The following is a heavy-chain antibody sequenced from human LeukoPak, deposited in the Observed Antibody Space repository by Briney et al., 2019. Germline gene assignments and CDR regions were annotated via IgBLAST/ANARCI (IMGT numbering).Heavy chain of an antibody. CDR1: GGSISSSSYY. CDR3: ARQLTGTTVWFDP. CDR2: IYYSGST. D-gene: IGHD1-7*01. Sequence: SETLSLTCTVSGGSISSSSYYWGWIRQPPGKGLEWIGSIYYSGSTYYNPSLKSRVTISVDTSKNQFFLKLSSVTAADTAVYYCARQLTGTTVWFDPWGQGTLVTVSS. J-gene: IGHJ5*02. V-gene: IGHV4-39*01.